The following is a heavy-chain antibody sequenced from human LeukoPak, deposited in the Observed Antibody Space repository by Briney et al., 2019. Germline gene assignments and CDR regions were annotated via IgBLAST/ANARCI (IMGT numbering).Heavy chain of an antibody. V-gene: IGHV4-59*01. Sequence: SETLSLTCTVSGGSISTYYWNWIRQPPGKGLEWIGYIYYSGSTNYNPSLKSRVTISVDTSKNQFSMKLSSVTAADTAMYYCARDGSARYYFDYWGQGTLVTVSS. CDR2: IYYSGST. CDR1: GGSISTYY. J-gene: IGHJ4*02. CDR3: ARDGSARYYFDY.